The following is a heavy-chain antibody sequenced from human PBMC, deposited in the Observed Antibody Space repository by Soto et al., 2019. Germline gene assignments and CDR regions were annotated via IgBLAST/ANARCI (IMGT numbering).Heavy chain of an antibody. CDR1: GDSISSYS. CDR3: ARAPRGNYGYPSYFDY. V-gene: IGHV4-59*01. CDR2: IHYNGNT. J-gene: IGHJ4*02. Sequence: SETLSVTCTVSGDSISSYSWSWIRQPPGKGLEWIGNIHYNGNTKYNPSLKSRVTISVDTSKNQFSLKLSSVTAADTAVYYCARAPRGNYGYPSYFDYWGQGTLVTVSS. D-gene: IGHD3-10*01.